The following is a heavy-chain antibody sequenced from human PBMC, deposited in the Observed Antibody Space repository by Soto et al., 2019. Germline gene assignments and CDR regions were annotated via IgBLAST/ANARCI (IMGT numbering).Heavy chain of an antibody. CDR2: VTRRTDGETT. CDR3: VAGSPFEY. J-gene: IGHJ4*02. CDR1: GFIFVDAW. V-gene: IGHV3-15*05. D-gene: IGHD1-26*01. Sequence: GGSLRLSCTGSGFIFVDAWLSWVRQAPGKGLEWVARVTRRTDGETTDYAAPVTGRFTISRDVSKPTVYLQMNSLKIEDTGIYYCVAGSPFEYWGQGTLVTVSS.